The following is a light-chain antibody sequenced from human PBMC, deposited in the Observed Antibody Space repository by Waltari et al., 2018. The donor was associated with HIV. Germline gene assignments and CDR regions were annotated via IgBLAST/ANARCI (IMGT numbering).Light chain of an antibody. CDR1: SSDVGGYNY. V-gene: IGLV2-14*03. CDR2: EVN. J-gene: IGLJ1*01. Sequence: QSALTQPASVSASPGQSITISCTGTSSDVGGYNYVSWYRQHPGEAPKVIIYEVNRRPSGVSNPFPASKSGNTASLAISGLQPEDEADYFCSSYAGSNNYVFGTGTKVTVL. CDR3: SSYAGSNNYV.